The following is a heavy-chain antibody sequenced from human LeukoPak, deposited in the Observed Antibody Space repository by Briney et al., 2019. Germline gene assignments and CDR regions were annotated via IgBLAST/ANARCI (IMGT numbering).Heavy chain of an antibody. Sequence: ASVKVSCKASGYTFTNYYIHWVRQAPGQGLEWIRIIIPTGGGTTYAQKFQGRVTMSRDTSTSSVYMELSSLRSEDTAVYYCARGSHYASGNYYYPLDYWGQGTLVTVSS. CDR3: ARGSHYASGNYYYPLDY. CDR1: GYTFTNYY. V-gene: IGHV1-46*01. J-gene: IGHJ4*02. CDR2: IIPTGGGT. D-gene: IGHD3-10*01.